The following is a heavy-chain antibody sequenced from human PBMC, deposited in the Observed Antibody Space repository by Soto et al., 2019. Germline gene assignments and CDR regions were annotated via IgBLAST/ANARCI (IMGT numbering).Heavy chain of an antibody. J-gene: IGHJ4*02. CDR3: ARMIFGRSGAYYFDS. CDR2: IYYSGST. D-gene: IGHD3-3*01. CDR1: GGSISSYY. V-gene: IGHV4-59*01. Sequence: SETLSLTCTVSGGSISSYYWSWIRQPPGKGLEWIGYIYYSGSTNYNPSLKSRVTISVDTSKNQFSLKLSSVTAVDTGTYYCARMIFGRSGAYYFDSWGQGILVTVSS.